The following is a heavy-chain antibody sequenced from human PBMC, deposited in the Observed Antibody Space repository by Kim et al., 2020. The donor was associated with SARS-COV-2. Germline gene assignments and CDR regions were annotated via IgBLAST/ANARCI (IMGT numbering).Heavy chain of an antibody. CDR2: IYYSGST. CDR3: ALGYDSSGYRVCDFDY. D-gene: IGHD3-22*01. V-gene: IGHV4-39*01. CDR1: GGSISSSSYY. Sequence: SETLSLTCTVSGGSISSSSYYWGWIRQPPGKGLEWIGSIYYSGSTYYNPSLKSRVTISVDTSKNQFSLKLSSVTAADTAVYYCALGYDSSGYRVCDFDYWGQGTLVTVSS. J-gene: IGHJ4*02.